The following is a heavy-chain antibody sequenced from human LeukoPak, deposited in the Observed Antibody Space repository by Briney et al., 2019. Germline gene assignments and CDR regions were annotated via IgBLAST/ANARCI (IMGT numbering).Heavy chain of an antibody. Sequence: ASVKVSCKASGYTFTSYDINWVRQATGQGLEWMGWMNPNSGNTGYAQKFQGRVTMTRNTSISTAYMELSSRRSEDTAVYYCAREGYDYGSGSYYPYWDYYYGMDVWGQGTTVTVSS. CDR2: MNPNSGNT. J-gene: IGHJ6*02. V-gene: IGHV1-8*01. CDR3: AREGYDYGSGSYYPYWDYYYGMDV. D-gene: IGHD3-10*01. CDR1: GYTFTSYD.